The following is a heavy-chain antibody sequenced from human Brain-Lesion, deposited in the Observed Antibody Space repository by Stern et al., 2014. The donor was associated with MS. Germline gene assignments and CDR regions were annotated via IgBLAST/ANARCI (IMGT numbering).Heavy chain of an antibody. J-gene: IGHJ6*02. CDR2: INPNTGGT. D-gene: IGHD3-3*01. V-gene: IGHV1-2*02. Sequence: QVQLVQSGAEVKKPGASVKVSCKTSGYNFTGYYIHWVRQAPGQGLEWMAWINPNTGGTKYAQKFQGRVTMSRDPSISTAYVELSSLTSDDTAVYYCARDQRGITIFGVVTDYYYLGMDVWGQGTTVTVSS. CDR3: ARDQRGITIFGVVTDYYYLGMDV. CDR1: GYNFTGYY.